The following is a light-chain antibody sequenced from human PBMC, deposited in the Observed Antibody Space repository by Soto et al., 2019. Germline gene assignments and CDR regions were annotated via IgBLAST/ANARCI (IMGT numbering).Light chain of an antibody. J-gene: IGKJ1*01. CDR1: QNIHSS. CDR2: DAS. V-gene: IGKV3-15*01. CDR3: QQYNNWPQT. Sequence: EIVVTQSPATLSVSPGERATLSCRASQNIHSSLAWYQQKPGQAPRLLIYDASTRATGIPARFSGSGSGTEFTLTISSLQSEDVAVYYCQQYNNWPQTFGQGTKVEIK.